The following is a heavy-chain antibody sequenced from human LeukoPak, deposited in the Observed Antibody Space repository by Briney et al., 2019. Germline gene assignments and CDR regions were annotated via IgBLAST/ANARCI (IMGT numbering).Heavy chain of an antibody. CDR3: ARHPGLDYYDSRKFDI. CDR1: GGSISSYY. CDR2: IYYSGST. V-gene: IGHV4-59*08. Sequence: SETLSLTCTVSGGSISSYYWSWIRQPPGKGLEWIGYIYYSGSTNYNPSLKSRVTISVDTSKNQFSLKLSSVTAADTAVYYCARHPGLDYYDSRKFDIWGQGTMVTVSS. D-gene: IGHD3-22*01. J-gene: IGHJ3*02.